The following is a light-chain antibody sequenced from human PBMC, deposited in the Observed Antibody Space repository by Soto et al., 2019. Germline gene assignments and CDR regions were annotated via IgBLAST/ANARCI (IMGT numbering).Light chain of an antibody. CDR1: SSDFGSYNR. CDR3: SLCTTDSTYV. Sequence: QSALTQPPSVSGSPGQSVTISCTGTSSDFGSYNRVSWYQRPPGTGPKLMIYEVSNRPSGVPDRFSGSKSGNTASLTISGLQAEDEAEYYCSLCTTDSTYVFGTGTKSPS. CDR2: EVS. V-gene: IGLV2-18*01. J-gene: IGLJ1*01.